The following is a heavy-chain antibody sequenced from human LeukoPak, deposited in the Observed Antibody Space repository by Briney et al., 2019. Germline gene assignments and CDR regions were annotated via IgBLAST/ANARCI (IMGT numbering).Heavy chain of an antibody. CDR1: GFTFSSYS. V-gene: IGHV3-33*08. J-gene: IGHJ1*01. D-gene: IGHD2-21*02. Sequence: GGSLRLSCAASGFTFSSYSMNWVRQAPGKGLEWVAVIWYDGSNKYYADSVEGRFTISRDNSKNTLYLQMNSLRAEDTAVYYCARGAYCGGDCYFNGYFQHWGQGTLVTVSS. CDR2: IWYDGSNK. CDR3: ARGAYCGGDCYFNGYFQH.